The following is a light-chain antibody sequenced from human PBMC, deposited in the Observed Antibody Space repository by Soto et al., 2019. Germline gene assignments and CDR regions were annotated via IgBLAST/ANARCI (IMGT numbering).Light chain of an antibody. J-gene: IGKJ4*01. CDR3: QQRRNWPRLA. CDR1: QSVSTY. V-gene: IGKV3-11*01. Sequence: EIVLTQSPATLSLSPGERATLSCRASQSVSTYLAWYQQKPGQAPRLLIYDASSRATGIPARFTGSGSGTDFTLTISSLEPEDFAVYYCQQRRNWPRLAFGGGTKV. CDR2: DAS.